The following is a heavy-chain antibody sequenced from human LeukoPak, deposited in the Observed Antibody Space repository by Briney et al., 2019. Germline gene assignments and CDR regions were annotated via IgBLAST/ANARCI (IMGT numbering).Heavy chain of an antibody. V-gene: IGHV1-46*01. Sequence: VASVKVSCKTSGYIFTSHKIHWVRQAPGHGLEWMAIIDPNGRTTYAQKVQDRVTLTRDTSTRTFYMELSSLRSEDTAVYYCARNRSAWSYSFDYWCQGTLVTVSS. CDR3: ARNRSAWSYSFDY. CDR2: IDPNGRT. CDR1: GYIFTSHK. D-gene: IGHD6-19*01. J-gene: IGHJ4*02.